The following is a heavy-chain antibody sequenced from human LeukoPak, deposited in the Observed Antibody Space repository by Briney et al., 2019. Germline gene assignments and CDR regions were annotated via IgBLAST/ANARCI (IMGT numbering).Heavy chain of an antibody. CDR2: IYYSGST. J-gene: IGHJ3*02. CDR1: GGSISSYY. D-gene: IGHD4-17*01. V-gene: IGHV4-59*01. CDR3: ASTLDYGDFPGAFDI. Sequence: KSSETLSLTCTVSGGSISSYYWSWIRQRPGKGLEWVGYIYYSGSTNYNPSLKSRVTISVDTSKNQFSLKLSSVTAADTAVYYCASTLDYGDFPGAFDIWGQGTMVTVSS.